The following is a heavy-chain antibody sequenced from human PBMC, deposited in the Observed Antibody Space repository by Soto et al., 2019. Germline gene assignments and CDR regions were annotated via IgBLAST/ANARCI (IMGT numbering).Heavy chain of an antibody. CDR2: ITYSGTT. CDR1: GDSITSNNW. J-gene: IGHJ5*02. V-gene: IGHV4-4*02. D-gene: IGHD2-15*01. Sequence: SETLSLTCGISGDSITSNNWCTWFRQAPGKGLEWIGEITYSGTTYYNPSLKSRVTISIDKTKNQFSLRVTSVTAADTAVYYCARGIRLFRGSFDPWGQGTLVTVSS. CDR3: ARGIRLFRGSFDP.